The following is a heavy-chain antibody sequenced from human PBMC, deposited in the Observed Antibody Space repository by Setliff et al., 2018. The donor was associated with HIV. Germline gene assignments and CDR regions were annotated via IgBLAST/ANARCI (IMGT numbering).Heavy chain of an antibody. Sequence: PSETLSLTCTVSGGSVTSSLYYWGWIRQPPGKGLEWSGTIYYGGTTYYNPSLRSRVTISVDTSRNRFFLKLTSVTAADTAVYYCGAGSNYVDIGYYSPYFDYWGQGALVTVSS. D-gene: IGHD3-3*01. J-gene: IGHJ4*02. CDR3: GAGSNYVDIGYYSPYFDY. CDR1: GGSVTSSLYY. V-gene: IGHV4-39*01. CDR2: IYYGGTT.